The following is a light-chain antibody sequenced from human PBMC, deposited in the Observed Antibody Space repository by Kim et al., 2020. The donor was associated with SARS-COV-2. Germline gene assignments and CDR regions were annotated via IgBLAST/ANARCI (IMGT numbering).Light chain of an antibody. V-gene: IGKV3-20*01. Sequence: PGERATLSCRASQSVSGSYLAWYQQKPGQAPRLLIYGASSRATGIPDRFSASGSGTDFTLTISRLEPEDFAVYYCQQYGSSPLMYTFGQGTKLEI. CDR2: GAS. CDR3: QQYGSSPLMYT. J-gene: IGKJ2*01. CDR1: QSVSGSY.